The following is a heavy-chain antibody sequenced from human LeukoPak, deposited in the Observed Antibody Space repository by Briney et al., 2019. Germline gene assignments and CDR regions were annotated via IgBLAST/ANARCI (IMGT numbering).Heavy chain of an antibody. CDR1: GRSINNYY. CDR2: VHYSGTT. V-gene: IGHV4-59*01. CDR3: ARHIAARLASGYYYYMDV. J-gene: IGHJ6*03. Sequence: SETLSLTCTVSGRSINNYYWSWVRQTPGKGLEYIGHVHYSGTTDYSPSLKSRVTMSLDTSKKQFSLKVTSVTAADTALYYCARHIAARLASGYYYYMDVWGKGTTVTVSS. D-gene: IGHD6-6*01.